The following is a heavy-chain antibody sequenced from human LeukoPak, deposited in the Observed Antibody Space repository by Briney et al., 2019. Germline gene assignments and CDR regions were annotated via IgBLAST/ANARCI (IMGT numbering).Heavy chain of an antibody. CDR1: GGSIRSSYYY. CDR3: ARVRVVVPAAISRYYYGMDV. Sequence: SETLSLTCTVSGGSIRSSYYYWGWIRQPPGKGLEWIGSIYDSGSTNYNPSLKSRVTISVDTSKNQFSLKLSSVTAADTAVYYCARVRVVVPAAISRYYYGMDVWGQGTTVTVSS. V-gene: IGHV4-39*07. CDR2: IYDSGST. D-gene: IGHD2-2*02. J-gene: IGHJ6*02.